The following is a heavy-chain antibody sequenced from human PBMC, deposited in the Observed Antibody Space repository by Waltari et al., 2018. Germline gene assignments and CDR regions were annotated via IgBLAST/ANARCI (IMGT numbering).Heavy chain of an antibody. Sequence: QVQLQESGPGLVKPSQTLSLTCTVSGGSISSGSYYWSWIRQPAGKGLEWIGRIYTSGSTNYNPSLKSRVTISVDTSKNQFSLKLSSVTAADTAVYYCARGKYSSSLDYWGQGTLVTVSS. CDR1: GGSISSGSYY. V-gene: IGHV4-61*02. D-gene: IGHD6-6*01. J-gene: IGHJ4*02. CDR3: ARGKYSSSLDY. CDR2: IYTSGST.